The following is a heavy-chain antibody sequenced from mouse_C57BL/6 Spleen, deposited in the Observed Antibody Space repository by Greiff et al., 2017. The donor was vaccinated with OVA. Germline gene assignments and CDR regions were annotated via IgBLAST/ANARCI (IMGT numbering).Heavy chain of an antibody. CDR3: ARRGYGSSFYFDY. CDR1: GYSFTGYY. J-gene: IGHJ2*01. D-gene: IGHD1-1*01. CDR2: INPSTGGT. Sequence: VQLKESGPELVKPGASVKISCKASGYSFTGYYMHWVKQSSEKSLEWIGEINPSTGGTSYNQKFKGKATLTVDKSSSTAYMQLKNLTSEDSAVYYCARRGYGSSFYFDYWGPGTTLTVSS. V-gene: IGHV1-43*01.